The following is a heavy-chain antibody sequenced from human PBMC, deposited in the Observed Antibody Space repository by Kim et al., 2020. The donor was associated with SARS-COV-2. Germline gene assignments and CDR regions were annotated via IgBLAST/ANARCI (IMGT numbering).Heavy chain of an antibody. Sequence: GESLKISCKGSGYSFTSYWISWVRQMPGKGLEWMGRIDPSDSYTNYSPSFQGHVTISADKSISTAYLQWSSLKASDTAMYYCARLRPYCGGDCYSGPYLYYYYGMDVWGQGTTVTVSS. J-gene: IGHJ6*02. CDR3: ARLRPYCGGDCYSGPYLYYYYGMDV. CDR1: GYSFTSYW. D-gene: IGHD2-21*02. V-gene: IGHV5-10-1*01. CDR2: IDPSDSYT.